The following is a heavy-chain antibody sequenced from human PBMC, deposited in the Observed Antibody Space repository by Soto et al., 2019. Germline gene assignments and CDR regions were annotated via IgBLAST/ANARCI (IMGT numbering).Heavy chain of an antibody. J-gene: IGHJ5*02. D-gene: IGHD1-26*01. Sequence: VGSLRLSCAASGFIFENFGMSWVRQAPGKGVEWISSISGSGFKKYYADSVKGRFTISRDNSKSTVYLELNNLSAEDTAVYHCAKNQGVELVPLATVDWFDPWGQGSVVTVSS. CDR3: AKNQGVELVPLATVDWFDP. V-gene: IGHV3-23*01. CDR2: ISGSGFKK. CDR1: GFIFENFG.